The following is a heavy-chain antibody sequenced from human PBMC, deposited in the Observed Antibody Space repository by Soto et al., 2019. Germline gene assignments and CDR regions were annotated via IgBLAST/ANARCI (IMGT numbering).Heavy chain of an antibody. CDR1: GGSISSYY. D-gene: IGHD6-6*01. V-gene: IGHV4-59*01. J-gene: IGHJ5*02. CDR2: IYYSGST. Sequence: SETLSLTCAVSGGSISSYYWSWIRQPPGKGLEWIGYIYYSGSTNYNPSLKSRVTISVDTSKNQFSLKLSSVTAADTAVYYCARDPSSGWFDPWGQGTLVTVLL. CDR3: ARDPSSGWFDP.